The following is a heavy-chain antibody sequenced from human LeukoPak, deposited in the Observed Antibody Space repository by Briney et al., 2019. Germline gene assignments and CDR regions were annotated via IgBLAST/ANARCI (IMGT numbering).Heavy chain of an antibody. CDR3: AKGRDGAFDI. V-gene: IGHV3-9*01. J-gene: IGHJ3*02. Sequence: GRSLRLSCAASGFTFDDYAMHWVRQAPGKGLEWVSGISWNSGSIGYADSVKGRFTISRDNAKNSLYLQMNSLRAEDTALYYCAKGRDGAFDIWGQGTMDTVSS. CDR1: GFTFDDYA. D-gene: IGHD5-24*01. CDR2: ISWNSGSI.